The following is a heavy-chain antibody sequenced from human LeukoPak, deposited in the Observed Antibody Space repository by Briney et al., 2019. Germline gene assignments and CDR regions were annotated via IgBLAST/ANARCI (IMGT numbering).Heavy chain of an antibody. D-gene: IGHD6-13*01. CDR1: GGSISSYY. V-gene: IGHV4-59*01. Sequence: SETLSLTCTVSGGSISSYYWSWIRQPPGKGLEWIGYISYTGSTSYNPSLTSRVTISVDSSKNHFSLKLSSVTAADTAVYYCASSGYSRGWFDPWGQGTLVTVSS. CDR3: ASSGYSRGWFDP. CDR2: ISYTGST. J-gene: IGHJ5*02.